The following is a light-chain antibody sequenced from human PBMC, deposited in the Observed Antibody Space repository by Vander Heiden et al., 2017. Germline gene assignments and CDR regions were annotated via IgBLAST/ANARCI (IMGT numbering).Light chain of an antibody. Sequence: ELVLTQSPATLSLSPGERATLSCRASQSVSSYLAWYQQKPGQAPRLLIYDASNRATGIPARFSGSGSGTDFTLTISSLEPEDFAVYYYQQRSNWPRRAFGQGTKVEIK. CDR1: QSVSSY. CDR3: QQRSNWPRRA. V-gene: IGKV3-11*01. J-gene: IGKJ1*01. CDR2: DAS.